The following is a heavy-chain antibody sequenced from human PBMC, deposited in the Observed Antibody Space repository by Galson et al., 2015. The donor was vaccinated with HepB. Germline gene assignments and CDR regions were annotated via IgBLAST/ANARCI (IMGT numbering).Heavy chain of an antibody. Sequence: SLRLSCAASGFTFSSYGMHWVRQAPGKGLEWVAVISYDGSNKYYADSVKGRFTISRDNSKNTLYLQMNSLRAEDTAVYYCAKDPAEEWELLGELDYWGQGTLVTVSS. CDR3: AKDPAEEWELLGELDY. CDR2: ISYDGSNK. CDR1: GFTFSSYG. V-gene: IGHV3-30*18. D-gene: IGHD1-26*01. J-gene: IGHJ4*02.